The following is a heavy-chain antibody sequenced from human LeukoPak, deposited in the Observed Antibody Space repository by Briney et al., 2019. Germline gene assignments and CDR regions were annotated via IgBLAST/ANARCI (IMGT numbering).Heavy chain of an antibody. CDR1: GFTFSTYS. J-gene: IGHJ4*02. CDR2: ISSSSSYI. CDR3: ARDDSMIIGTSFDY. Sequence: PGGSLRLSCAASGFTFSTYSMNWVRQAPGKGLEWVSSISSSSSYIYYADSVKGRFTISRDNAKNSLYLQMNCLRVEDTAVYYCARDDSMIIGTSFDYWGQGTLVTVSS. D-gene: IGHD1-20*01. V-gene: IGHV3-21*01.